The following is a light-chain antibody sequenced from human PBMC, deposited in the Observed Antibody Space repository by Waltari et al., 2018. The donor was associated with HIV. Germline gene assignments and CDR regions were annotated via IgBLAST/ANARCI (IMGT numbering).Light chain of an antibody. Sequence: DIVMTQSPDSLAVSLGERATINCKSSQSVLYSSNNKNYLAWYQQKPGQPPKLLIYWASTRESGVPDRLSGSGSGTDFNLTISSLQAEDVAVYYCQQYYSTPITFGQGTRLEIK. CDR1: QSVLYSSNNKNY. CDR3: QQYYSTPIT. J-gene: IGKJ5*01. CDR2: WAS. V-gene: IGKV4-1*01.